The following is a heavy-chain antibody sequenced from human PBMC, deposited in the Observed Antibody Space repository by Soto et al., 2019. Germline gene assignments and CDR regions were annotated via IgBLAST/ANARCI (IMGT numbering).Heavy chain of an antibody. CDR3: ARGPAYYYGMDV. CDR2: IWYDGSNK. Sequence: QVQLVESGGGVVQTGRSLRLSCAASGFTFSSYGMHWVRQAPGKGLEWVAVIWYDGSNKYYADSVKGRFTISRDNSKNTLYLQMNSLRAEDTAVYYCARGPAYYYGMDVWGQGTTVTVSS. CDR1: GFTFSSYG. J-gene: IGHJ6*02. V-gene: IGHV3-33*01.